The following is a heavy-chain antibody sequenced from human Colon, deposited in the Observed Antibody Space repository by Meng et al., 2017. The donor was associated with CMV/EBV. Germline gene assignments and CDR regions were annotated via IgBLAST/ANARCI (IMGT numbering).Heavy chain of an antibody. J-gene: IGHJ4*02. V-gene: IGHV1-2*02. Sequence: ASVKVSCKASGYTFTDYYIHWVRRAPGQGLEWMAWINLDSGDTRYAEKFLGSVTVTMDTSIDTAYMELSGLRSDDTAVYYCARGPGCDNPVCYGIDWDLWGQGTLVTVSS. CDR1: GYTFTDYY. CDR2: INLDSGDT. CDR3: ARGPGCDNPVCYGIDWDL. D-gene: IGHD3-9*01.